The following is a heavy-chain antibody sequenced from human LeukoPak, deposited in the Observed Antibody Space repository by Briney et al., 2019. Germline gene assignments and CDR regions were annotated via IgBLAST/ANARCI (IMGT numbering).Heavy chain of an antibody. D-gene: IGHD4-17*01. CDR1: GYSISSGYY. CDR3: ARGRNYGDYWDY. J-gene: IGHJ4*02. Sequence: SETLSLTCTVSGYSISSGYYWGWIRQPPGKGLEWIGSIYHSGSTYYNPSLKSRVTISVDTSKNQFSLKLSSVTAADTAVYYCARGRNYGDYWDYWGQGTLVTVSS. V-gene: IGHV4-38-2*02. CDR2: IYHSGST.